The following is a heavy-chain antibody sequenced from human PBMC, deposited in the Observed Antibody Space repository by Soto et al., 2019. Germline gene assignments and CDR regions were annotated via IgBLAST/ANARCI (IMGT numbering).Heavy chain of an antibody. Sequence: QITLKESGPTLVKPTQNLTLTCTFSGFSLSTSGVGVGWIRQPPGKALEWLALIYWNDDKRYSPSLKSRLTITKDASKNQLVLTMTNMDPVDTATYYFAHRLGPSAFGGFIFRGGWFDPWGQGTLVTVSS. D-gene: IGHD3-16*02. CDR1: GFSLSTSGVG. J-gene: IGHJ5*02. CDR2: IYWNDDK. V-gene: IGHV2-5*01. CDR3: AHRLGPSAFGGFIFRGGWFDP.